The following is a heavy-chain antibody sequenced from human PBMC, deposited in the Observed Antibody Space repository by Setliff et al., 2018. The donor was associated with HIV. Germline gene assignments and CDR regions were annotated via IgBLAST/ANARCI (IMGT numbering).Heavy chain of an antibody. CDR2: IYVSGTT. Sequence: SETLSLTCTVSGGSMNTFHWTWIRQPAGQGLEWIGRIYVSGTTIYTNYNPSLESRITMSVDTSKNQFSLKLNSVTAADTAVYFCARELSTDHGNFDYWGQGILVTVSS. CDR3: ARELSTDHGNFDY. CDR1: GGSMNTFH. J-gene: IGHJ4*02. D-gene: IGHD6-13*01. V-gene: IGHV4-4*07.